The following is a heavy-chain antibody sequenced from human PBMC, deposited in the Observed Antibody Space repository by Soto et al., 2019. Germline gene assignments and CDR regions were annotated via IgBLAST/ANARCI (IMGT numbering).Heavy chain of an antibody. J-gene: IGHJ3*02. V-gene: IGHV1-18*01. CDR2: ISAYNGNT. CDR3: ARDDCSSTSCYGAGGAFDI. D-gene: IGHD2-2*01. CDR1: GYTFTSYG. Sequence: QVQLVQSGAEVKKPGASVKVSCKASGYTFTSYGIIWARQAPGQGLEWMGWISAYNGNTNYAQKLQGRVTMTTDTSTSTAYMELRSLRSDDTAVYYCARDDCSSTSCYGAGGAFDIWGQGTMVTVSS.